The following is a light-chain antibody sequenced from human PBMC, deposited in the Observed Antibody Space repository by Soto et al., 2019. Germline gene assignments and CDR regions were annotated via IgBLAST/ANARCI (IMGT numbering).Light chain of an antibody. Sequence: IQLTQSPSSLSASVGDRVTITCRASQGISSSLAWYQQQPGKAPKLLIYAASTLQSGVPSRFSGSGSGTDFTLTISSLQPEDFATYHCHQTYSIPHTFGQGTKLEIK. V-gene: IGKV1-9*01. CDR2: AAS. CDR3: HQTYSIPHT. CDR1: QGISSS. J-gene: IGKJ2*01.